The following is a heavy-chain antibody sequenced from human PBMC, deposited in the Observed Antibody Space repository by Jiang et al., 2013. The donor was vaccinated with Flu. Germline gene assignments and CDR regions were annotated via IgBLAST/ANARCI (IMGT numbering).Heavy chain of an antibody. J-gene: IGHJ3*02. CDR2: IWYDGSNK. CDR1: GFTFSSYG. Sequence: LESGGGVVQPGRSLRLSCAASGFTFSSYGMHWVRQAPGKGLEWVAVIWYDGSNKYYADSVKGRFTISRDNSKNTLYLQMNSLRAEDTAVYYCARSRELPPDAFDIWGQGTMVTVSS. V-gene: IGHV3-33*01. CDR3: ARSRELPPDAFDI. D-gene: IGHD1-26*01.